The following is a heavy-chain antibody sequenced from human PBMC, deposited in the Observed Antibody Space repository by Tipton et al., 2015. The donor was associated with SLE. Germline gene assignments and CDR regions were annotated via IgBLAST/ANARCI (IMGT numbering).Heavy chain of an antibody. J-gene: IGHJ4*02. CDR2: ISWDGGST. CDR1: GFTFDDYT. Sequence: SLRLSCAASGFTFDDYTMHWVRQAPGKGLEWVSLISWDGGSTYYADSVKGRFTISRDISKNSLYLQMNSLRTEDTALYYCAKDKMASYYFDYWGQGTLVTVSS. D-gene: IGHD1-26*01. V-gene: IGHV3-43*01. CDR3: AKDKMASYYFDY.